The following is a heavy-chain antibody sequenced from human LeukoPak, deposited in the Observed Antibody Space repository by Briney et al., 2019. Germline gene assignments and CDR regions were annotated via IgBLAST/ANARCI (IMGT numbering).Heavy chain of an antibody. CDR2: MNPNSGNT. Sequence: ASVKVSCKASGYTFTSYDINWVRQATGQGLEWMGWMNPNSGNTGYAQKFQGRVTITRNTSISTAYMELSSLRSEDTAIYYCARGIDSGSPPLGTFEIWGQGTMVTVSS. V-gene: IGHV1-8*03. CDR3: ARGIDSGSPPLGTFEI. CDR1: GYTFTSYD. D-gene: IGHD1-26*01. J-gene: IGHJ3*02.